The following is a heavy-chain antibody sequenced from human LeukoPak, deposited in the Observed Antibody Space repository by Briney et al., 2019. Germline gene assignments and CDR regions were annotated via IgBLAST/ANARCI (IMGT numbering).Heavy chain of an antibody. CDR1: GGSISSYY. Sequence: SSETLSLACTVSGGSISSYYWSWIRQPAGKGLEWIGRIYTSGSTNYNPSLKSRVTMPVDTSKNQFSLKLSSVTAADTAVYYCARDPSKAGTDWFDPWGQGTLVTVSS. V-gene: IGHV4-4*07. CDR2: IYTSGST. J-gene: IGHJ5*02. CDR3: ARDPSKAGTDWFDP. D-gene: IGHD6-19*01.